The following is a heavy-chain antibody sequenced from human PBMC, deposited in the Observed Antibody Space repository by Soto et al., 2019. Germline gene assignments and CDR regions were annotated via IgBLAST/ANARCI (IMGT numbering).Heavy chain of an antibody. CDR3: ARERQGRAEH. CDR2: ITSSGDNI. D-gene: IGHD1-26*01. J-gene: IGHJ1*01. Sequence: GGSLRLSCASSGFTFSSYAMSWVRQAPGKGLEWVSVITSSGDNIYYIDSVKGRFAISRDNSQNTVSLQMNSLRVEDTAVYYCARERQGRAEHWGQGTQVTVSS. V-gene: IGHV3-23*01. CDR1: GFTFSSYA.